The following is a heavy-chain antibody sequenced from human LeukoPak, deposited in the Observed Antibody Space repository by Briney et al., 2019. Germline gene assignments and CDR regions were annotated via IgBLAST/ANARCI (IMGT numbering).Heavy chain of an antibody. CDR3: AKNFLGYCSRGSWYPVIC. J-gene: IGHJ4*02. CDR1: GFTFRSYA. CDR2: ISGSGGST. V-gene: IGHV3-23*01. D-gene: IGHD2-15*01. Sequence: PGGSLRLSCAASGFTFRSYAMSWVRQAPGKGLEWVSAISGSGGSTYYADSVKGRFTISRDNSKNTLYLQMNSLRAEDTAVYYCAKNFLGYCSRGSWYPVICWGQGTLVTVSS.